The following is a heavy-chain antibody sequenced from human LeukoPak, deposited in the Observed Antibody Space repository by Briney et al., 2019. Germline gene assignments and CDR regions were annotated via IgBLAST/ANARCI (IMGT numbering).Heavy chain of an antibody. CDR2: ISAYNGNT. V-gene: IGHV1-18*04. CDR1: GYTFINYG. Sequence: GASMKVSCTASGYTFINYGFSWVRQAPGQGLEWMGWISAYNGNTNYLQKFQGRVTMTTDTSTSTVYMELRSLRSDDTAVYYCARVSTNSRVAGYDPQWYFDLWGRGTPVTVSP. J-gene: IGHJ2*01. D-gene: IGHD5-12*01. CDR3: ARVSTNSRVAGYDPQWYFDL.